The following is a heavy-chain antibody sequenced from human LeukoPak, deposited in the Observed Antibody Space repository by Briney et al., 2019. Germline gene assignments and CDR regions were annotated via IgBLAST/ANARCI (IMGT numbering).Heavy chain of an antibody. V-gene: IGHV4-34*01. Sequence: SETLSLTCAAYGGSFSSYYWSWIRQPPGKGLEWIGEINHSGSTNYNPSLRSRVTISVDTSKNQFSLKLSSVTAADTAVYYCARGNLYYYDSSGYYFKFDYWGQGTLVTVSS. CDR1: GGSFSSYY. J-gene: IGHJ4*02. D-gene: IGHD3-22*01. CDR3: ARGNLYYYDSSGYYFKFDY. CDR2: INHSGST.